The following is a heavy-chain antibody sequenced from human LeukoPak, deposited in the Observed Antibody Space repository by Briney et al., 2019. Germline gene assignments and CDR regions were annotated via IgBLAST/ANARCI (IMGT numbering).Heavy chain of an antibody. D-gene: IGHD3-3*01. CDR2: IYTSAST. V-gene: IGHV4-61*02. CDR1: GGSISSCSYY. CDR3: ARVKAGRGVVFDY. Sequence: SETLSLTCTVSGGSISSCSYYWSWLRQPAGQGLEWIIRIYTSASTNYNPSLESRVTISVDTSKNQFSLKLSSVTAADTAVYYCARVKAGRGVVFDYWGQGTLVTVSS. J-gene: IGHJ4*02.